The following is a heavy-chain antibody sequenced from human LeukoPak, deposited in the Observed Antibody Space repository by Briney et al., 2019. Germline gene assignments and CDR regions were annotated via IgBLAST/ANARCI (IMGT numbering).Heavy chain of an antibody. D-gene: IGHD3-3*01. V-gene: IGHV1-2*02. J-gene: IGHJ5*02. CDR2: INPNSGGT. CDR1: GYTFTGYY. CDR3: ARDRRSAIFGVVIIKNWFDP. Sequence: ASVKVSCKASGYTFTGYYMHWVRQAPGQGLEWMGWINPNSGGTNYAQKFQGRVTMTRDTSISTAYVELSRLRSDDTAVYYCARDRRSAIFGVVIIKNWFDPWGQGTLVTVSS.